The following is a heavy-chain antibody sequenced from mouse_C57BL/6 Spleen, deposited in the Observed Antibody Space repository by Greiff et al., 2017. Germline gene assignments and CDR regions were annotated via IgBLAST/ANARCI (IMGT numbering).Heavy chain of an antibody. CDR1: GYTFTSYW. CDR3: ARPPFTTGDAMDY. CDR2: IHPNSGST. V-gene: IGHV1-64*01. Sequence: QVQLQQPGAELVKPGASVKLSCKASGYTFTSYWMHWVKQRPGQGLEWIGMIHPNSGSTNYNEKFKSKATLTVDKSSSTAYMQLSSLTSEDSAVYYGARPPFTTGDAMDYWGQGTSVTVSS. J-gene: IGHJ4*01. D-gene: IGHD1-1*01.